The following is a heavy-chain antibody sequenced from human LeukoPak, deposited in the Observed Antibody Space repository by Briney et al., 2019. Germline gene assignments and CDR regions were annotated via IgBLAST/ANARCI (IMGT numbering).Heavy chain of an antibody. CDR2: ITSSDKT. Sequence: GSLRLSCAASGFTFSSYSMSWVRQAPGKGLEWVSSITSSDKTYYVDSVKGRFTISRDNSMKMLYLQMNSLRAEDTAVYYCANPFGVVTVWGKGTTVTVSS. J-gene: IGHJ6*04. V-gene: IGHV3-23*01. CDR1: GFTFSSYS. CDR3: ANPFGVVTV. D-gene: IGHD3-3*01.